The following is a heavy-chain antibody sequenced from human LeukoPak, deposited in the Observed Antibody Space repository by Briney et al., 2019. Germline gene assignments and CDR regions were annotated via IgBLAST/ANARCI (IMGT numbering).Heavy chain of an antibody. CDR3: AKERSSGWPFDY. J-gene: IGHJ4*02. D-gene: IGHD6-19*01. Sequence: PAGSLRLSCAASGFIFSNYAMSWVRQAPGKGLEWVSGISDSGRNTLHADSVKGRFTISRDNSKNTLYLQMNSLRADDTAVYYCAKERSSGWPFDYWGQGTLVTVSS. V-gene: IGHV3-23*01. CDR2: ISDSGRNT. CDR1: GFIFSNYA.